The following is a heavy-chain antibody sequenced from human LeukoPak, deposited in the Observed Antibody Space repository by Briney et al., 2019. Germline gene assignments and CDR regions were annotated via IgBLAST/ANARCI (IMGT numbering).Heavy chain of an antibody. D-gene: IGHD3-22*01. J-gene: IGHJ4*02. CDR3: ASYYDSSGYYYGDYFDY. Sequence: SETLSLTCAVYGGSFSGYYWSWMRQPPGKGLEWIGEINHSGSTNYNPSLKSRVTISVDTSKNQFSLKLSSVTAADTAVYYCASYYDSSGYYYGDYFDYWGQGTLVTVSS. CDR2: INHSGST. V-gene: IGHV4-34*01. CDR1: GGSFSGYY.